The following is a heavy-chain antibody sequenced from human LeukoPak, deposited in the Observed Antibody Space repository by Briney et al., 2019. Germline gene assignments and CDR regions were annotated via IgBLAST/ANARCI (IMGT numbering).Heavy chain of an antibody. D-gene: IGHD4-17*01. CDR1: GGSFSGYY. J-gene: IGHJ6*02. CDR2: INHSGST. CDR3: ASRDGDPYYYYYGMDV. Sequence: SETLSLTCAVYGGSFSGYYWSWIRQPPGKGLEWIGEINHSGSTNYNPSLKSRVTISVDTSKNQFSLKLSSVTAADTAVYYCASRDGDPYYYYYGMDVWGQETTVTVSS. V-gene: IGHV4-34*01.